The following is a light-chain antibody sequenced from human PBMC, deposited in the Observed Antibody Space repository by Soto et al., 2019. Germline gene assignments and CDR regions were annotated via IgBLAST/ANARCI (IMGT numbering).Light chain of an antibody. J-gene: IGKJ1*01. CDR3: QHYNNWPQT. Sequence: EIVLTQSPGTLSLSPGERATLSFRASQSVSSSYLAWYQQKPGQAPRLLIYGASSRATGIPDRFSGSGSGTDFTLTISRLEPEDFATYYCQHYNNWPQTFGQGTKVDIK. V-gene: IGKV3-20*01. CDR1: QSVSSSY. CDR2: GAS.